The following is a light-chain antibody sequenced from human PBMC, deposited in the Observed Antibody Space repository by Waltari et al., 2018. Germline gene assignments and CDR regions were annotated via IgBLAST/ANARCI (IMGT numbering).Light chain of an antibody. Sequence: QTVVTQEPSLSVSPGGTVPITCGLSAGSVSSSSFPSWYRQTPGQAPLTLLYNTNSRSSGVPDRLSGSIRENKAALTITGAQADDESYYYCLLYVPSGIWVFGGGTKLTVL. CDR1: AGSVSSSSF. CDR3: LLYVPSGIWV. J-gene: IGLJ3*02. CDR2: NTN. V-gene: IGLV8-61*01.